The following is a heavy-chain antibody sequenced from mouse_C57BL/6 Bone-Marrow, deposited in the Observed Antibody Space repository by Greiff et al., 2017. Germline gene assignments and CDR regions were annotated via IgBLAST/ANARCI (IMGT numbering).Heavy chain of an antibody. CDR1: GFTFSSYA. D-gene: IGHD2-5*01. Sequence: DVMLVESGGGLVKPGGSLKLSCAASGFTFSSYAMSWVRQTPEKRLEWVATISDGGSYTYYPDNVKGRFTISRDNAKNNLYLQMSHLKSEDTAMYYCARAIVTTLFAYWGQGTLVTVSA. CDR2: ISDGGSYT. J-gene: IGHJ3*01. CDR3: ARAIVTTLFAY. V-gene: IGHV5-4*03.